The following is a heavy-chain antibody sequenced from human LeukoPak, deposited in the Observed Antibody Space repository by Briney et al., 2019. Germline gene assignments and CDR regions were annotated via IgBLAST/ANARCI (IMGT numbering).Heavy chain of an antibody. CDR3: ATTSGYDSHFQH. CDR2: IIPIFGTA. Sequence: EASVKVSCKASGGTFSSYAISWVRQAPGQGLEWMGRIIPIFGTANYTQKFQGRVTITTDESTSTAYMELSSLRSEDTAVYYCATTSGYDSHFQHWGQGTLVTVSS. V-gene: IGHV1-69*05. D-gene: IGHD5-12*01. J-gene: IGHJ1*01. CDR1: GGTFSSYA.